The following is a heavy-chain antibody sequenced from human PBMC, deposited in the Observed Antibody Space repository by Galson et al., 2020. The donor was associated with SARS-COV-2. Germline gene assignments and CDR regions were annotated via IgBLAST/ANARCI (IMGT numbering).Heavy chain of an antibody. D-gene: IGHD2-2*01. CDR1: GGSINNYY. CDR2: ISYSGST. J-gene: IGHJ4*02. Sequence: ETSETLSLTCTVSGGSINNYYWSWIRQPPGKGLEWIGYISYSGSTNYNPSLKSRVTISLDTSKSQFSLKLSSVAAADTAVYYCARSYCTSTSCYVFDYWGQGTLVTVSS. V-gene: IGHV4-59*01. CDR3: ARSYCTSTSCYVFDY.